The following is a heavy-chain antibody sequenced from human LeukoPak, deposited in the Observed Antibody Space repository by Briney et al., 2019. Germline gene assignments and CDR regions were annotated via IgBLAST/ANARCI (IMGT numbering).Heavy chain of an antibody. J-gene: IGHJ3*02. D-gene: IGHD3-3*01. CDR3: ATGLSGLSDTFDI. V-gene: IGHV3-20*04. Sequence: PGGSLRLSCAASGFTFGDYGMTWVRQATGKGPEWVSGIDWNGGRRGYADSVKGRFTISRDNAKNSLYLQMNSLRAEDTALYYCATGLSGLSDTFDIWGQGTMVSVSS. CDR2: IDWNGGRR. CDR1: GFTFGDYG.